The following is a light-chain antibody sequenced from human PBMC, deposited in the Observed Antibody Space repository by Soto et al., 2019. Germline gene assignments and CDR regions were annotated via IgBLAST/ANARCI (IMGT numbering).Light chain of an antibody. CDR1: QSISDT. Sequence: ILLTQSPAILTESPGVRAMLSCRASQSISDTLAWYQQKPGQAPRLLIHGASTRATGFPARFSGSGSGTDFTLTISSLQSEDFAVYHCHQYNDWPWTFGQGTKVDIK. CDR3: HQYNDWPWT. V-gene: IGKV3-15*01. CDR2: GAS. J-gene: IGKJ1*01.